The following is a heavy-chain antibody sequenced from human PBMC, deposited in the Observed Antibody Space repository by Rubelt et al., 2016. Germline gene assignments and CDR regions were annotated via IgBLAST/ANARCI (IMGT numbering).Heavy chain of an antibody. CDR1: GFTVSSNY. V-gene: IGHV3-7*04. CDR2: IKSDGSEK. D-gene: IGHD3-16*01. CDR3: ARGHYGRDY. Sequence: GGGLIQPGGSLRLSCAASGFTVSSNYMSWVRQAPGKGLEWVADIKSDGSEKYYVDSVKGRFTISRDSAKNSLYLQMNGLGAEDTGVYYCARGHYGRDYWGQGTLVTVSS. J-gene: IGHJ4*02.